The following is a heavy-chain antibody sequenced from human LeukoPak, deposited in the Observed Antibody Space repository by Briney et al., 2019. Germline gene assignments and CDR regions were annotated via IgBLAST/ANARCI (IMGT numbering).Heavy chain of an antibody. CDR1: GFTFSSYW. Sequence: GGSLRLSCAASGFTFSSYWMSWVRQAPGKGLEWVANIKQDGSEKYYVDSVKGRFTISRDNAKNSLYLQMNSLRAEDTAVYYCARERYGSGSYYNGYWGQGTLVTVSS. D-gene: IGHD3-10*01. CDR2: IKQDGSEK. CDR3: ARERYGSGSYYNGY. V-gene: IGHV3-7*03. J-gene: IGHJ4*02.